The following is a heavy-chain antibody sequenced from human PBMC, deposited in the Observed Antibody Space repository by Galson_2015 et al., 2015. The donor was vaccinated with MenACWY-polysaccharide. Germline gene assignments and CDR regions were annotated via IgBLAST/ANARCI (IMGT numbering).Heavy chain of an antibody. Sequence: QSGAEVKKPGESLKISCKASGFTFTSSAVQWVRQARGQRLEWIGWIVVGSGNTNYAQKFQERVTITRDMSTSTAYMELSSLRSEDTAVYYCAARSPANVWSGYCSSPYFDYWGQGTLVTVSS. V-gene: IGHV1-58*01. CDR3: AARSPANVWSGYCSSPYFDY. D-gene: IGHD3-3*01. CDR1: GFTFTSSA. CDR2: IVVGSGNT. J-gene: IGHJ4*02.